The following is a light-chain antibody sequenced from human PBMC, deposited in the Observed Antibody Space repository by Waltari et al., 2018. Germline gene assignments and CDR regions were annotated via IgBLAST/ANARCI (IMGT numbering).Light chain of an antibody. V-gene: IGLV1-51*01. CDR3: GSWDTSLATVV. CDR2: DNN. J-gene: IGLJ2*01. CDR1: TSNIGENH. Sequence: QSVVTQPPSVSAVPGQTVTIACPGRTSNIGENHVFWYQQFPGAAPRLLIYDNNVRSSGISDRFSASKTGTSATLDITGLQSGDEADYYCGSWDTSLATVVFGGGTRLTVL.